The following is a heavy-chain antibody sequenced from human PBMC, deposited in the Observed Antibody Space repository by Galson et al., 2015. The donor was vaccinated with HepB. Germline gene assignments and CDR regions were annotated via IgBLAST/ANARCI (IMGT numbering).Heavy chain of an antibody. D-gene: IGHD1/OR15-1a*01. V-gene: IGHV3-23*01. CDR1: GFTFSTYA. CDR2: IRDGGGIT. CDR3: AKGVAGTWVAFDC. J-gene: IGHJ4*02. Sequence: SLRLSCAASGFTFSTYAMSWVRQAPGKGLEWVSSIRDGGGITYYADSVKGRFTISRDNSKDTLYLQMNSLRGEDTAVYYCAKGVAGTWVAFDCWGQGTLVTVSS.